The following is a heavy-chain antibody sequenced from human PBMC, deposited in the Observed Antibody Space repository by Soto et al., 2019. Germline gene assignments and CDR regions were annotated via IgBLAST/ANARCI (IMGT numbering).Heavy chain of an antibody. CDR2: IYHSGST. V-gene: IGHV4-30-2*01. Sequence: SETLSLTCAVSGGSISSGGYSWSWIRQPPGKGLEWIGYIYHSGSTYYNPSLKSRVTISVDRSKNQFSLKLSSVPAADTAVYYCARAGAGTRENYYYYGMDVWGQGTTVTVSS. D-gene: IGHD1-7*01. CDR1: GGSISSGGYS. CDR3: ARAGAGTRENYYYYGMDV. J-gene: IGHJ6*02.